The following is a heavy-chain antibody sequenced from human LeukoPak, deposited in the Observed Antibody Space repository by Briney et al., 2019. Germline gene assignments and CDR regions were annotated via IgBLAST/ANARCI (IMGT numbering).Heavy chain of an antibody. D-gene: IGHD6-19*01. CDR3: AKAWRYSSGSGYFDY. CDR2: ISSSSTYT. CDR1: GFTFSDYY. V-gene: IGHV3-11*06. Sequence: GGSLRLSCEASGFTFSDYYMTWIRQAPGKGLEWVSYISSSSTYTNYADSVKGRFTISRDNAKNSLYLQMNSLRAEDTAVYYCAKAWRYSSGSGYFDYWGQGTLVTVSS. J-gene: IGHJ4*02.